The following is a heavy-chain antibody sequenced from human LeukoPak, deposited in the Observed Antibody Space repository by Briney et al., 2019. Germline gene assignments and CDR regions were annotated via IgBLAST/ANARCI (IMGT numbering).Heavy chain of an antibody. CDR1: GGSISSSSYY. CDR3: AAAMVRGVIIT. J-gene: IGHJ4*02. CDR2: IYYSGST. V-gene: IGHV4-39*07. D-gene: IGHD3-10*01. Sequence: SETLSLTCTASGGSISSSSYYWGWIRQPPGKGLEWIGSIYYSGSTYYNPSLKSRVTISVDTSKNQFSLKLSSVTAADTAVYYCAAAMVRGVIITWGQGTLVTVSS.